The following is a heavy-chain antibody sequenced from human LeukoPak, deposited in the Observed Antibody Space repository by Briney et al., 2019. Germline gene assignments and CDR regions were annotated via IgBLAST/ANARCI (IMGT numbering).Heavy chain of an antibody. V-gene: IGHV3-23*01. CDR3: AKDDAWLQFGE. D-gene: IGHD5-24*01. CDR2: ISDRGGRT. J-gene: IGHJ4*02. CDR1: GFSFSSYA. Sequence: PGGSLRLSCVVSGFSFSSYAMTWVRQAPGKGLEGVSGISDRGGRTYYADSVKGRFTISRDNSKNTLYLEVISLTVEDTAVYYCAKDDAWLQFGEWSQGTLVTVSS.